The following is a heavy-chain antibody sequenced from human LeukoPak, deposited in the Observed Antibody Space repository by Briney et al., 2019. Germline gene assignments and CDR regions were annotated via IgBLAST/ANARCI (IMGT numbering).Heavy chain of an antibody. D-gene: IGHD6-13*01. CDR1: GFTFSSYW. CDR2: IKQDGSEK. V-gene: IGHV3-7*01. CDR3: ARVSAAGTYYFDY. Sequence: GGSLRLSCAASGFTFSSYWMSWVRQAPGKGREWVANIKQDGSEKYYVDSVKGRFTISGDNAKNSLYLQMNSLRAEDTAVYYCARVSAAGTYYFDYWGQGTLVTVSS. J-gene: IGHJ4*02.